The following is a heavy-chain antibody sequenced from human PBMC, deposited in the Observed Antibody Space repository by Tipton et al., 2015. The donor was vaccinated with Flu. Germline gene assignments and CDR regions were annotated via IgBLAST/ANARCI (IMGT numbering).Heavy chain of an antibody. J-gene: IGHJ4*02. D-gene: IGHD6-13*01. CDR2: INQDGSQN. Sequence: SLRLSCAVSGFTFRNYWMTWVRQAPGKGLEWVANINQDGSQNYYVDSVKGRFTISRDNAKNSLSLQMNSLRVEDTAVYYCVSAIAAASSRWGQGTLVTVSS. CDR3: VSAIAAASSR. V-gene: IGHV3-7*01. CDR1: GFTFRNYW.